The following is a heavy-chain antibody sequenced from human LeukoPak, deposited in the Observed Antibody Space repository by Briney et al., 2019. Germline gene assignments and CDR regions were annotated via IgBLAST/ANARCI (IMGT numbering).Heavy chain of an antibody. D-gene: IGHD2/OR15-2a*01. CDR2: IRSKTYGATT. V-gene: IGHV3-49*03. J-gene: IGHJ4*02. CDR3: ARAGNIRFDY. Sequence: GGSLRLSCTASGFTFGDYAMSWFRQAPGKGLEWVSFIRSKTYGATTEYAASVKGRFTISRDDSKNIAYLQMNSLRAEDTAVYYCARAGNIRFDYWGQGTLVTVSS. CDR1: GFTFGDYA.